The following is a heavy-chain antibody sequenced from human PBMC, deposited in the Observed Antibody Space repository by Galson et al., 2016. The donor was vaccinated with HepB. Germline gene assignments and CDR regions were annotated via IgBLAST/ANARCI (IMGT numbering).Heavy chain of an antibody. D-gene: IGHD3-10*01. CDR2: IDWEEET. V-gene: IGHV2-70*01. CDR1: GFSLKTTGTC. Sequence: PALVKPTQTLTLTCAFSGFSLKTTGTCVGWIRQPPGKALEWLALIDWEEETYYTASLKTRLTISRDTSENQVVLTMTNMDPVDTATYYCARIGYYGSGRPFDHWGQGIRVTVSS. CDR3: ARIGYYGSGRPFDH. J-gene: IGHJ4*02.